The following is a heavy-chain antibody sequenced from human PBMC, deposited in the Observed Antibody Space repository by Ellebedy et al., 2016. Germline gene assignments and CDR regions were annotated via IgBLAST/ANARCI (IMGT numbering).Heavy chain of an antibody. CDR1: GYSFSSYW. CDR3: ARRPSYEDDAFDI. D-gene: IGHD5-12*01. Sequence: ASVKVSCKGSGYSFSSYWIGWVRQMPGKGLEWMGIIYPGDSDTRYSPSFQGQVTISDDKSISTAYLQWNSLKASDTAMYYCARRPSYEDDAFDIWGQGTMVTVSS. CDR2: IYPGDSDT. V-gene: IGHV5-51*01. J-gene: IGHJ3*02.